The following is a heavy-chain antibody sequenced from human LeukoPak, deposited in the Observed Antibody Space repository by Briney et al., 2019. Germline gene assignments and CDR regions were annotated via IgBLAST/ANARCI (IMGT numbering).Heavy chain of an antibody. J-gene: IGHJ4*02. CDR2: IYYSGST. CDR3: ARGSKAAPGTFDY. CDR1: GGSISSYY. D-gene: IGHD6-13*01. Sequence: PSETLSLTCTVSGGSISSYYWSWIRQPPGKGLEWIGYIYYSGSTNYNPSLKSRVTISVDTSKNQFSLKLSSVTAADTAVYYCARGSKAAPGTFDYWGQGTLVSVSS. V-gene: IGHV4-59*01.